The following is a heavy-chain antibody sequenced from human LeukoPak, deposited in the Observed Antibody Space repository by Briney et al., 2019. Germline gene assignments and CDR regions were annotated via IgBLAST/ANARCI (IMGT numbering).Heavy chain of an antibody. CDR3: ARVGKKYYYGSGSPPGFDP. Sequence: SGTLSLTCAVSGGSISGSNWWSWVRQHPGKGLEWIGYIYYSGSTYYNPSLKSRVTISVDTSKNQFSLKLSSVTAADTAVYYCARVGKKYYYGSGSPPGFDPWGQGTLVTVSS. V-gene: IGHV4-4*02. J-gene: IGHJ5*02. CDR2: IYYSGST. D-gene: IGHD3-10*01. CDR1: GGSISGSNW.